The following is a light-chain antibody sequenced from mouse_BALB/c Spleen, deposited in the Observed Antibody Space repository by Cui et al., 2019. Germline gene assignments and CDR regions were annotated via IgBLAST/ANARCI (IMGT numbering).Light chain of an antibody. CDR3: QQRSSYRYT. J-gene: IGKJ2*01. Sequence: EILLTQSPAIIAASPGEKVTITCSASSSVSYMNWYQQKPGSSPKIWIYGISNLASGVPARFSGSGSGTSFSFTINSMEAEDVATYYCQQRSSYRYTFGGGTKLEIK. CDR2: GIS. CDR1: SSVSY. V-gene: IGKV4-90*01.